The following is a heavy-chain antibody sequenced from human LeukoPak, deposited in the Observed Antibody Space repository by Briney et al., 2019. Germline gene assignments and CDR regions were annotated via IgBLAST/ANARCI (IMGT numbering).Heavy chain of an antibody. CDR2: ISGNGGST. Sequence: QTGGSLRLSCAASGFTFSSYAMSWVRQAPGKGLEWVSDISGNGGSTYYADSVKGRFTISRDNSKNTLYLQMNSLRAEDTALYYCAKDRGYISSRPDNWFDPWGQGTLVTVSS. D-gene: IGHD6-6*01. CDR1: GFTFSSYA. J-gene: IGHJ5*02. CDR3: AKDRGYISSRPDNWFDP. V-gene: IGHV3-23*01.